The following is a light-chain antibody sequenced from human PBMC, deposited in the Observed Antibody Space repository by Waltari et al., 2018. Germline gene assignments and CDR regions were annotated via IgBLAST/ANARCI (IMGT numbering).Light chain of an antibody. V-gene: IGLV2-23*01. CDR3: CSYAGSSIVV. Sequence: QSALTQPASVSGSPGQSITISCTGTSSDVGSYNLVSWYQQHPGKAPKLMIYEGSKRPSGISNRFSRSKSANTASLTISGLQAEDEADYYCCSYAGSSIVVFGGGTKLTVL. CDR2: EGS. CDR1: SSDVGSYNL. J-gene: IGLJ2*01.